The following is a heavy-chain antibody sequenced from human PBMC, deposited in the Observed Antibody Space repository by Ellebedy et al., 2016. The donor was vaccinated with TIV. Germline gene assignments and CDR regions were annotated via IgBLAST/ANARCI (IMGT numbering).Heavy chain of an antibody. D-gene: IGHD4-17*01. V-gene: IGHV3-23*01. CDR2: ISGSGGRT. Sequence: GEFLKISCAASGFTFSSYAMSWVRQAPGKGLEWVSSISGSGGRTYYAGSVKGRFTISRDNSKNTLNLRMNSLRAEDTAVYYCAKDFIYGDYADYWGQGTLVTVSS. CDR1: GFTFSSYA. CDR3: AKDFIYGDYADY. J-gene: IGHJ4*02.